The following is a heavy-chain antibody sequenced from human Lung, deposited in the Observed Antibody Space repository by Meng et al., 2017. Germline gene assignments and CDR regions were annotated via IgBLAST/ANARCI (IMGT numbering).Heavy chain of an antibody. CDR1: GFTFNTYA. Sequence: QGAVVGGGGGLVHPGGSLRLSCAASGFTFNTYAIHWVRQAPGKGLEWFSLMSFDGAQIYYSDSVRGRFTISRDNSKNTLYLQMNSLRAEDTAVYYCARDKPPNDVWGRGTLVTVSS. V-gene: IGHV3-30*01. CDR3: ARDKPPNDV. J-gene: IGHJ2*01. CDR2: MSFDGAQI.